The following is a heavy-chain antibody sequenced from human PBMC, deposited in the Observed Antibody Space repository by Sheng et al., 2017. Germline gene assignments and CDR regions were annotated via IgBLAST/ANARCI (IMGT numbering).Heavy chain of an antibody. V-gene: IGHV3-30*04. CDR1: GFTFGSYA. CDR2: ISYDGSNK. CDR3: ARDSDLIVVIVTQLDY. Sequence: QVQLVESGGGVVQPGRSLRLSCAASGFTFGSYAMHWVRQAPGKGLEWVAVISYDGSNKYYADSVRGRFTISRDNSKNTLYLQMNSLRPEDTAVYYCARDSDLIVVIVTQLDYWGQGTPVTVSS. D-gene: IGHD3-22*01. J-gene: IGHJ4*02.